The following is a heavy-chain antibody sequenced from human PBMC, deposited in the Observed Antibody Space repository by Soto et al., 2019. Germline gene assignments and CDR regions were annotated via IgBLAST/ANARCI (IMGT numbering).Heavy chain of an antibody. CDR2: IYHSGST. CDR3: ARASRNYFAY. CDR1: GDSISDYY. V-gene: IGHV4-59*01. Sequence: QVQLQESGPGLVKPSETLSLTCTVSGDSISDYYWTWIRQPPGKGLEWIGYIYHSGSTYYNPSLKSRVTISLDASRNQFSLKLNSVXXXDTAVYYCARASRNYFAYWGQGTLVTV. J-gene: IGHJ4*02.